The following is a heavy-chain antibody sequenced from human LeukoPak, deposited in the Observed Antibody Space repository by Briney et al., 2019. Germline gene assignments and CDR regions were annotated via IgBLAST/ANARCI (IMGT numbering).Heavy chain of an antibody. CDR3: AKIRDDYGSDY. CDR1: GFTFSSYG. J-gene: IGHJ4*02. D-gene: IGHD4-17*01. Sequence: PGGSLRLSCAASGFTFSSYGMTWVRQAPGKGLEWVSSISGSGGGTYYADSVRGRFTISRDNSKTTVYLQMNSLTANDTAIYYCAKIRDDYGSDYCGQGTLVTVSS. V-gene: IGHV3-23*01. CDR2: ISGSGGGT.